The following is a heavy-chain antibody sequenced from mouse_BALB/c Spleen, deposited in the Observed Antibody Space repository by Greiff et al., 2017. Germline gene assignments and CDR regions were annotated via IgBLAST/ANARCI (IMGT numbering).Heavy chain of an antibody. V-gene: IGHV5-17*02. D-gene: IGHD1-1*01. CDR3: ATGSPWFAY. CDR1: GFTFSSFG. J-gene: IGHJ3*01. CDR2: ISSGSSTI. Sequence: EVKVVESGGGLVQPGGSRKLSCAASGFTFSSFGMHWVRQAPEKGLEWVAYISSGSSTIYYADTVKGRFTISRDNPKNTLFLQMTSLRSEDTAMYYCATGSPWFAYWGQGTLVTVSA.